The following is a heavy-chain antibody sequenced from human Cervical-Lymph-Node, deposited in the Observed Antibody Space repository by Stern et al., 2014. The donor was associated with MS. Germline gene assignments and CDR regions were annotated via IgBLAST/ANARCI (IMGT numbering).Heavy chain of an antibody. CDR1: GFPLGHYS. J-gene: IGHJ4*02. CDR2: IINNSPHT. Sequence: EVQLVESGGGLVKPGGSLRLSCEASGFPLGHYSINWVPQAPGKGLEWISPIINNSPHTYYADSVEGRFTISRDSAKDSVSLHMVSLRAEDTAVYYCARARVGDYARSPHLDSWGQGTLVTVSS. D-gene: IGHD4-17*01. CDR3: ARARVGDYARSPHLDS. V-gene: IGHV3-21*01.